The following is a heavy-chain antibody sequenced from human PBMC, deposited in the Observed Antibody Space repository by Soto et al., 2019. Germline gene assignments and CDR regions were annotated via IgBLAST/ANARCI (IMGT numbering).Heavy chain of an antibody. Sequence: SVKVSCKAPGGTFSSYAISWVRQAPGQGLEWMGGIIPIFGTANYAQKFQGRVTITADESTSTAYMELSSLRSEDTAVYYCARIITIVRGALYYYGMDVWGQGTTVTVSS. J-gene: IGHJ6*02. CDR1: GGTFSSYA. CDR2: IIPIFGTA. V-gene: IGHV1-69*01. D-gene: IGHD3-10*01. CDR3: ARIITIVRGALYYYGMDV.